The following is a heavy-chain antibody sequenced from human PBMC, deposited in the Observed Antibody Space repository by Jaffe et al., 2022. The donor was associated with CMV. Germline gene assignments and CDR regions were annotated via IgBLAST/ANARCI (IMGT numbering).Heavy chain of an antibody. CDR1: GGSISSYY. CDR3: ARQFGDFWSGYYLKALSYDAFDI. D-gene: IGHD3-3*01. J-gene: IGHJ3*02. Sequence: QVQLQESGPGLVKPSETLSLTCTVSGGSISSYYWSWIRQPPGKGLEWIGYIYYSGSTNYNPSLKSRVTISVDTSKNQFSLKLSSVTAADTAVYYCARQFGDFWSGYYLKALSYDAFDIWGQGTMVTVSS. V-gene: IGHV4-59*08. CDR2: IYYSGST.